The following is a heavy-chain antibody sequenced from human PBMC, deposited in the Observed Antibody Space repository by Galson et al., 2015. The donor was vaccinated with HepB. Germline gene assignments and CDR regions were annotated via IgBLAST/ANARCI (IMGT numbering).Heavy chain of an antibody. CDR3: ARESAVVTPTAYYYMDV. J-gene: IGHJ6*03. V-gene: IGHV4-39*07. D-gene: IGHD4-23*01. Sequence: ETLSLTCTVSGGSISSSSYYWGWIRQPPGKGLEWIGSIYYSGSTYYNPSLKSRVTISVDTSKNQFSLKLSSVTAADTAVYYCARESAVVTPTAYYYMDVWGKGTTVTVSS. CDR2: IYYSGST. CDR1: GGSISSSSYY.